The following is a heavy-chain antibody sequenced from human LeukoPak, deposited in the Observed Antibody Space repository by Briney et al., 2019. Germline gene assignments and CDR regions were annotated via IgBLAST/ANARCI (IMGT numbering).Heavy chain of an antibody. CDR2: INPNSGGT. V-gene: IGHV1-2*06. CDR1: GYTFTGYY. Sequence: ASVKVSCKASGYTFTGYYMHWVRQAPGQGLEWMGRINPNSGGTNYAQKFQGRVTMTRDTYISTAYMELSRLRSDDTAVCYCARVAYYYDSSGYYYVWGQGTLVTVSS. CDR3: ARVAYYYDSSGYYYV. J-gene: IGHJ4*02. D-gene: IGHD3-22*01.